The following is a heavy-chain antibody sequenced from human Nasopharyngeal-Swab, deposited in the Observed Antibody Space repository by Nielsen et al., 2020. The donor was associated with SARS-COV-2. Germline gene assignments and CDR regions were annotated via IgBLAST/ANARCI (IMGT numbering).Heavy chain of an antibody. CDR1: GDTFTSYY. V-gene: IGHV1-46*01. CDR2: INPSGGST. J-gene: IGHJ4*02. CDR3: ARVSRGLMVYAMGDLDY. Sequence: ASVKVSCKASGDTFTSYYMHWVRQAPGQGLEWMGIINPSGGSTSYAQKFQGRVTMTRDTSTSTVYMELSSLRSEDTAVYYCARVSRGLMVYAMGDLDYWGQGTLVTVSS. D-gene: IGHD2-8*01.